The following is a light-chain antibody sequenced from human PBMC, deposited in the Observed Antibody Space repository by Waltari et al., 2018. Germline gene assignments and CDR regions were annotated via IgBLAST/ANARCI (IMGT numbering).Light chain of an antibody. Sequence: QSVLTQPPSVSGAPGQRVTISCTGSSSNIGAGYAVHWYQQLPGTAPKLLSYGNSNRPSGVPDRCSGSKSGTSASLAITGLQAEDEADYYCQSYDSSLSAVVFGGGTKLTVL. V-gene: IGLV1-40*01. J-gene: IGLJ2*01. CDR2: GNS. CDR1: SSNIGAGYA. CDR3: QSYDSSLSAVV.